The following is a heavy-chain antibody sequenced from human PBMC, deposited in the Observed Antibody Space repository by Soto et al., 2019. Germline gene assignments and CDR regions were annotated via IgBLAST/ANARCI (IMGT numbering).Heavy chain of an antibody. J-gene: IGHJ5*02. CDR3: AGGPDYGDYDA. V-gene: IGHV4-34*01. Sequence: QVQLRQWGAGLLKPSETLSLTCEVSGGSFSDYQWTWIRQAPEKGLEWIGEIRHNGDTNSKPSLRSRLTMSLDTSKNQFSLNLSSVTSADTAVYFCAGGPDYGDYDAWGQGILVTVSS. CDR1: GGSFSDYQ. D-gene: IGHD4-17*01. CDR2: IRHNGDT.